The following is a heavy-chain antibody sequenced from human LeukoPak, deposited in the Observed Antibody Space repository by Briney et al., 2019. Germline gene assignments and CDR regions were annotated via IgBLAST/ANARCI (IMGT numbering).Heavy chain of an antibody. CDR3: ARRPPWWQDPGITFDI. CDR1: GGSISSYY. CDR2: IYYSGGT. V-gene: IGHV4-59*08. D-gene: IGHD2-15*01. J-gene: IGHJ3*02. Sequence: SETLSLTCTVSGGSISSYYWSWIRQPPGKGLEWIGYIYYSGGTNYNPSLRSRVTMSVDTSKNQFSLKLSSVTAADTAVYYCARRPPWWQDPGITFDIWGQGTMVTVSS.